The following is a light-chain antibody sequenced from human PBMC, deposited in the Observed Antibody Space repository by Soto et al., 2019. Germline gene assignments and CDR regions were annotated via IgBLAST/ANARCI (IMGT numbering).Light chain of an antibody. V-gene: IGKV1-39*01. CDR3: HQTAANPWT. CDR1: QNIGVY. CDR2: AAS. J-gene: IGKJ1*01. Sequence: DIQMTQSPSSLSASLGDRVTITFLASQNIGVYLNWYQKKPGKAPKLLIHAASSLHSGVPSTFSGSGSGTDFALTISSLQPEDFATYYCHQTAANPWTFAQGTKVDIK.